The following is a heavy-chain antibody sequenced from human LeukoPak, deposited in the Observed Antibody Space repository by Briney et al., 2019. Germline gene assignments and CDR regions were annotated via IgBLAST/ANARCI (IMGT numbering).Heavy chain of an antibody. CDR1: GDSVSTNSAA. V-gene: IGHV6-1*01. J-gene: IGHJ4*02. CDR2: TYYRSKWYN. D-gene: IGHD6-19*01. CDR3: ARDLAVAGNALDN. Sequence: SQTLSLTCAISGDSVSTNSAAWNWIRQSPSRGLEWLGRTYYRSKWYNDYAVSVKSRITINPDTSKDQFSLQLNSVTPEDTAVYYCARDLAVAGNALDNWGQGTLVTVSS.